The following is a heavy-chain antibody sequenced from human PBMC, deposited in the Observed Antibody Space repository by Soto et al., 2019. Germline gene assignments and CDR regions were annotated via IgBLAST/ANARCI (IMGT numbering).Heavy chain of an antibody. CDR2: ISAYNGNT. J-gene: IGHJ3*02. CDR3: ARDRAYYDFWSGYYSSGWGDAFDI. Sequence: ASVKVSCKASGYTFTSYGISWVRQAPGQGLEWMGWISAYNGNTNYAQKLQGRVTMTTDTSTSTAYMELRSLRSDDTAVYYCARDRAYYDFWSGYYSSGWGDAFDIWGQGTMVTVSS. D-gene: IGHD3-3*01. CDR1: GYTFTSYG. V-gene: IGHV1-18*01.